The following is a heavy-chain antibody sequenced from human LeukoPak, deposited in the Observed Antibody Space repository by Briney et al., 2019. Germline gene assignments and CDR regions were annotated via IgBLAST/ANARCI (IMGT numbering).Heavy chain of an antibody. CDR2: INPNSGGT. V-gene: IGHV1-2*02. J-gene: IGHJ5*02. CDR1: GYTLTELS. D-gene: IGHD2/OR15-2a*01. CDR3: ARDQIYGFDP. Sequence: ASVKVSCKVSGYTLTELSMHWVRQAPGQGLEWMGWINPNSGGTNYAQKFQGRVTMTRDTSISTAYMELSRLRSDDTAVYYCARDQIYGFDPWGQGTLVTVSS.